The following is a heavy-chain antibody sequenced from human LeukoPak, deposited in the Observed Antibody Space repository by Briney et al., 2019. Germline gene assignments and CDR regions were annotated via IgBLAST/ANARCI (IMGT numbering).Heavy chain of an antibody. CDR3: ARGYSYDFNY. D-gene: IGHD5-18*01. Sequence: ASVKVSCKASGYTFTGYYLHWVRQAPGQGLEWVGRINPNSGDTNYAQNIQGRVTMTRDTSISTAYIDLSRLRSDDTAVYYCARGYSYDFNYWGQGTLVTVSS. V-gene: IGHV1-2*06. CDR2: INPNSGDT. J-gene: IGHJ4*02. CDR1: GYTFTGYY.